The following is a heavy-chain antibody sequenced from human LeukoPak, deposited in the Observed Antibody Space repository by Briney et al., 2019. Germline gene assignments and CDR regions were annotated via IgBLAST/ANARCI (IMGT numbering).Heavy chain of an antibody. CDR3: AKEVDSSSSD. Sequence: GGSLRLSCAASGFTFSTYAMSWVRQAPGKGLEWVSAISSSGGNTYYSDSVKGRFTISRDNSKNTLYLQMNSLRAEDTAVYYCAKEVDSSSSDWGQGTLVTVSS. CDR2: ISSSGGNT. J-gene: IGHJ4*02. CDR1: GFTFSTYA. V-gene: IGHV3-23*01. D-gene: IGHD6-6*01.